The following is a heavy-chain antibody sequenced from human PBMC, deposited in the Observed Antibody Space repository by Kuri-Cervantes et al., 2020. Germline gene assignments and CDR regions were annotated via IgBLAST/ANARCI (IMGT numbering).Heavy chain of an antibody. J-gene: IGHJ6*02. CDR3: AKDLRSSSWYDYYYYYGMDV. Sequence: GESLKISCAASGFTFSTYGMSWVRQAPGKGLEWVSGISNSGGSTYYADSVKGRFTISRDNSKNTLYLQMNSLRAEDTAVYYCAKDLRSSSWYDYYYYYGMDVWGQGTTVTVSS. CDR1: GFTFSTYG. D-gene: IGHD6-13*01. CDR2: ISNSGGST. V-gene: IGHV3-23*01.